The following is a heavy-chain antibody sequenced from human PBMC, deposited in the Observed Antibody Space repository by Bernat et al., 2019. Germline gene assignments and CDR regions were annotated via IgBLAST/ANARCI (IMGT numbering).Heavy chain of an antibody. CDR1: GFTFSSYA. V-gene: IGHV3-30*01. CDR3: ARDSAPRYSSSPLPYAFDI. D-gene: IGHD6-6*01. CDR2: ISYDGSNK. Sequence: QVQLVESGGGVVQPGRSLRLSCAASGFTFSSYAMHWVRQAPGKGLEWVAVISYDGSNKYYADSVKGRFTISRDNSKSTLYLQMNSLRAEDTAVYYCARDSAPRYSSSPLPYAFDIWGQGTMVTVSS. J-gene: IGHJ3*02.